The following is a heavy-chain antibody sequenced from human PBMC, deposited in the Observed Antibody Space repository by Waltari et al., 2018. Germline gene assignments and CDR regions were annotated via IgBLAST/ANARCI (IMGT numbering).Heavy chain of an antibody. J-gene: IGHJ3*01. V-gene: IGHV4-59*11. Sequence: VHLQESGPGLVKPSETLYITCTVSGGTITGHHWGWVRQPPGMGLEWIGYMYYTGRVNFTPSFRSRITMSVDTSKNLFFLNLSSVTAADTAMYYCVRDRGGLTHFDWFLSVWGQGKMVLVSS. D-gene: IGHD3-9*01. CDR3: VRDRGGLTHFDWFLSV. CDR1: GGTITGHH. CDR2: MYYTGRV.